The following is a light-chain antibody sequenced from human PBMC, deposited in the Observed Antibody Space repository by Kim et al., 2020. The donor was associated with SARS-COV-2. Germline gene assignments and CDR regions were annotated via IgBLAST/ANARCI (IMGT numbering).Light chain of an antibody. Sequence: DIQMTQSPSSLSASVGDRVTITCRASQSITSHLNWYQQKPGKAHKLLIYAASSLQSGVPSRFSGSGSGTDFTLTISSLQPEDFATYYCQQSYSTPYTFGPGTKVDIK. J-gene: IGKJ3*01. CDR2: AAS. CDR3: QQSYSTPYT. CDR1: QSITSH. V-gene: IGKV1-39*01.